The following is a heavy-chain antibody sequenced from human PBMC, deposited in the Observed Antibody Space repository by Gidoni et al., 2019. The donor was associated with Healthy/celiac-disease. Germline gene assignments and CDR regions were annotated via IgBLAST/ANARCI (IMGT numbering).Heavy chain of an antibody. D-gene: IGHD3-3*01. Sequence: EVQLVESGGGLVKPGGSLRLSCAASGFTFSNAWMSWVRQAPGKGLEWVGRIKSKTDGGTTDYAAPVKGRFTISRDDSKNTLYLQMNSLKTEDTAVYYCTTPHALWSGYYADDYWGQGTLVTVSS. V-gene: IGHV3-15*01. CDR1: GFTFSNAW. CDR2: IKSKTDGGTT. CDR3: TTPHALWSGYYADDY. J-gene: IGHJ4*02.